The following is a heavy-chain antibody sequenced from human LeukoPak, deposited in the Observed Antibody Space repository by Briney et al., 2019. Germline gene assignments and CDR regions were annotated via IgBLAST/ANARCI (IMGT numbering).Heavy chain of an antibody. V-gene: IGHV3-74*01. CDR1: GFTFSSYW. J-gene: IGHJ4*02. D-gene: IGHD3-22*01. CDR3: ARVKDYYDSSGYYLY. Sequence: GGSLRLSCAASGFTFSSYWMHWVRQAPGKGLVWVSRINSDGSGTSYADSVKGRFTISRDNAKNTLYLQMNSLRAEDTAVYYCARVKDYYDSSGYYLYWGQGTLVTVSS. CDR2: INSDGSGT.